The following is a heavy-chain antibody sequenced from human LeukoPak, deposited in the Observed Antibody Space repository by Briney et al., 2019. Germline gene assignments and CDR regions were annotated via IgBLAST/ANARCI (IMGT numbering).Heavy chain of an antibody. CDR1: GITLSNYG. J-gene: IGHJ4*02. CDR2: ISDGGGVT. Sequence: GGSLRLSCAVSGITLSNYGMSWVRQAPGKGLEWVSGISDGGGVTYYTGSVKGRFTISRDNSKNTLFLQMNSLRAEDTAVYFCARRVLYSSPHPSFDFWGQGTLVTVSS. V-gene: IGHV3-23*01. CDR3: ARRVLYSSPHPSFDF. D-gene: IGHD5-18*01.